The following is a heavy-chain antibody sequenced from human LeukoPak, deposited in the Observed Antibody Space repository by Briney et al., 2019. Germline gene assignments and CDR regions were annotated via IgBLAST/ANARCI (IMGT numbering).Heavy chain of an antibody. J-gene: IGHJ4*02. V-gene: IGHV4-61*01. CDR3: ARDLSSSSDY. CDR2: IYYSGST. Sequence: PSETLSLTCTVSGGSVSSGSYYWSWIRQPPGKGLERIGYIYYSGSTNYNPSLKSRVTISVDTSKNQFSLKLNSVTAADTAVYYCARDLSSSSDYWGQGTLVTVSS. CDR1: GGSVSSGSYY. D-gene: IGHD6-6*01.